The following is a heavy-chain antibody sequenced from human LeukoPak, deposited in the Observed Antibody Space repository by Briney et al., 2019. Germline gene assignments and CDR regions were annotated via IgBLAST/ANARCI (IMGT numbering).Heavy chain of an antibody. CDR2: IGSDGDTT. D-gene: IGHD2-8*01. CDR3: AKINDLGY. V-gene: IGHV3-74*01. CDR1: GFTISTYW. J-gene: IGHJ4*02. Sequence: GGSLRLSCAASGFTISTYWMHWVRQAPGKGLVWVARIGSDGDTTRYADFVEGRFAISRDNAKNTLNLQMNSLRAEDTAVYYCAKINDLGYWGQGTLVTVSS.